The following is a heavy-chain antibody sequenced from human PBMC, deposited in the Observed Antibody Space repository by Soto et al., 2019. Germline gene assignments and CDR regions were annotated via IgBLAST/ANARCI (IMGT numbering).Heavy chain of an antibody. CDR2: IYYSGST. Sequence: SETLSLTCTVSGGSISSYYWSWIRQPPGKGLEWIGYIYYSGSTNYNPSLKSRVTISVDTSKNQFSLKLSSVTAADTAVYYCARHYYYYYGMDVWGQGTTVTVSS. CDR1: GGSISSYY. V-gene: IGHV4-59*01. CDR3: ARHYYYYYGMDV. J-gene: IGHJ6*02.